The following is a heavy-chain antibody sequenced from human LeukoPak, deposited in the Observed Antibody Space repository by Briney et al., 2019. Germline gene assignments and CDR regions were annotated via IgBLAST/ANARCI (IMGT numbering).Heavy chain of an antibody. CDR2: IYTSGST. Sequence: PSETLSLTCTVSGGSISSYYWSWIRQPAGKGLEWIGRIYTSGSTNYNPSLKSRVTMSVDTSKNQFSLKLSSVTAADAAVYYCAREDSSGWSDAFDIWGQGTMVTVSS. J-gene: IGHJ3*02. CDR3: AREDSSGWSDAFDI. V-gene: IGHV4-4*07. CDR1: GGSISSYY. D-gene: IGHD6-19*01.